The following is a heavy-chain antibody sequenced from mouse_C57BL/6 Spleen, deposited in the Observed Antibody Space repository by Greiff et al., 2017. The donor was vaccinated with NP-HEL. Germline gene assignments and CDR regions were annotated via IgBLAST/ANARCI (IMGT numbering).Heavy chain of an antibody. CDR1: GYAFTNYL. V-gene: IGHV1-54*01. CDR2: INPGSGGT. J-gene: IGHJ4*01. Sequence: QVQLQQSGAELVRPGTSVKVSCKASGYAFTNYLIEWVKQRPGQGLEWIGVINPGSGGTNYNEKFKGKATLTADKSSSTAYMQLSSLTSEDSAVYYCARGDGGGAMDYWGQGTSVTVSS. D-gene: IGHD1-1*01. CDR3: ARGDGGGAMDY.